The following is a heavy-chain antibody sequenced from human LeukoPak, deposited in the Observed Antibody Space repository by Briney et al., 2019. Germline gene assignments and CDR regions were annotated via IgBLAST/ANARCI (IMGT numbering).Heavy chain of an antibody. Sequence: SQTLSLTCTASGGSISNGSYTWNWIRQPAGKGLEWIGQIYTSGSTNYRSSLTSRVTISRDTSKNQFSLKLSSVTAADTAVYYCARGIRIPVTGRYFYYYMDVWGNGTTVTVSS. J-gene: IGHJ6*03. D-gene: IGHD6-19*01. CDR3: ARGIRIPVTGRYFYYYMDV. V-gene: IGHV4-61*09. CDR1: GGSISNGSYT. CDR2: IYTSGST.